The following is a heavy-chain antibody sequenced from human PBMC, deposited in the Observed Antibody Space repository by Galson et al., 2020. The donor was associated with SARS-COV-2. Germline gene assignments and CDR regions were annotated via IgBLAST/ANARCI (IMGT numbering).Heavy chain of an antibody. CDR3: ASSPEGHGLRY. CDR1: GYSISSGYY. CDR2: IYHSGST. J-gene: IGHJ4*02. Sequence: SETLSLTRAVSGYSISSGYYWGWIRQPPGKGLEWIGSIYHSGSTYYNPSLKSRVTISVDTSKNQFSLKLSSVTAADTAVYYCASSPEGHGLRYWGQGTLVTVSS. V-gene: IGHV4-38-2*01.